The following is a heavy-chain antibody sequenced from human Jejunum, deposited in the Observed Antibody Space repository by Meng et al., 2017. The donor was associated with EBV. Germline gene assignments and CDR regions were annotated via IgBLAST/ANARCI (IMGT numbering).Heavy chain of an antibody. CDR2: IYHSGSV. Sequence: QECGPGPVTPSETHYRCRAVSGGTISSNTQWSWVSQPPGKGLEWIGEIYHSGSVNNNPSLKSRVTISVDKSKNQFSLRLTSVTAADTAVYYCSHYIWGSYPAGAYWGQGTLVTVSS. J-gene: IGHJ4*02. D-gene: IGHD3-16*02. CDR1: GGTISSNTQ. V-gene: IGHV4-4*02. CDR3: SHYIWGSYPAGAY.